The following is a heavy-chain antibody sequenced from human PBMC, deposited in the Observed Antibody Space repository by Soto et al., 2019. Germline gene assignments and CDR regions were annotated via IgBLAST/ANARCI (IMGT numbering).Heavy chain of an antibody. Sequence: SVKVSCKASGDTFNIYTFNWVRQAPGQGLEWMGGIFAMFGSPHNAEKFQHRLTITADDSTTTVYMELSDLRSGDTAVYYCATNGSSVVLDSWGQGTLVTVSS. CDR2: IFAMFGSP. CDR3: ATNGSSVVLDS. CDR1: GDTFNIYT. J-gene: IGHJ4*02. D-gene: IGHD3-10*01. V-gene: IGHV1-69*13.